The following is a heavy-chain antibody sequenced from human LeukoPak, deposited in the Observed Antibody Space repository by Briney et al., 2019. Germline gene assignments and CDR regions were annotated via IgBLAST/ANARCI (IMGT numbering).Heavy chain of an antibody. CDR3: ARAVTIFGVVIIQYYYYMDV. J-gene: IGHJ6*03. V-gene: IGHV3-11*01. CDR2: ISSSGSTI. D-gene: IGHD3-3*01. Sequence: GGSLRLSCAASGFTFSDYYMSWIRQAPGKGLEWVSYISSSGSTIYYADSVKGRFTISRDNAKNSLYLQMNSLRAEDTAVYYCARAVTIFGVVIIQYYYYMDVWGKGTTVTVSS. CDR1: GFTFSDYY.